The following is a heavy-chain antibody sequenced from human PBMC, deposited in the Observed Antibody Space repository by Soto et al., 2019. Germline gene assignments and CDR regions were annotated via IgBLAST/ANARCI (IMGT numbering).Heavy chain of an antibody. CDR3: AKDSGYYDSSGYYYHYWYFDL. Sequence: GGSLRLSCAASGFTFDDYAMHWVRQAPGKGLEWVSLISWDGGSTYYADSVKGRFTISRDNSKNSLYLQMNSLRAEDTALYYCAKDSGYYDSSGYYYHYWYFDLWGRGTLVTVSS. V-gene: IGHV3-43D*04. D-gene: IGHD3-22*01. CDR2: ISWDGGST. J-gene: IGHJ2*01. CDR1: GFTFDDYA.